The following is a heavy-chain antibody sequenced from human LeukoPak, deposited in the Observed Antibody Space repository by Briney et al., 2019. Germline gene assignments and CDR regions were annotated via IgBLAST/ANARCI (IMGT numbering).Heavy chain of an antibody. Sequence: GGSLRLSCAASGFTFSSYWMHWVRQAPGKGLVWVSRINSDGSNTSHADSMKGRFTISRDNAKNTLYLQMNSLRADDTAVYYCARDFGGPLFDYWGHGTRVTVSS. V-gene: IGHV3-74*01. J-gene: IGHJ4*01. CDR3: ARDFGGPLFDY. D-gene: IGHD3-16*01. CDR1: GFTFSSYW. CDR2: INSDGSNT.